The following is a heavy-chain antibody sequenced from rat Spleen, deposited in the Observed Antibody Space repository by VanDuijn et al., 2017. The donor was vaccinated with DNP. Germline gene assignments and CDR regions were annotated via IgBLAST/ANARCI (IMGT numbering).Heavy chain of an antibody. CDR1: GFTFSDYY. Sequence: EVLLVESDGGLVQPGRSLKLSCAASGFTFSDYYMAWVRQGPTRGLEWVATISYGGSTTYYRDSVKGRFTIARADAKSTLYLQMDSLRSEDTATYYCTSNPHIRTAAPFDYWGQGVTVTVSS. D-gene: IGHD3-8*01. J-gene: IGHJ2*01. CDR3: TSNPHIRTAAPFDY. CDR2: ISYGGSTT. V-gene: IGHV5-29*01.